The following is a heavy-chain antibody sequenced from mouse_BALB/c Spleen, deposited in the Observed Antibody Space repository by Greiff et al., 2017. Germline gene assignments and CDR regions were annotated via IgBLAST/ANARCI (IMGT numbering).Heavy chain of an antibody. CDR1: GFTFSSFG. Sequence: EVNLVESGGGLVQPGGSRKLSCAASGFTFSSFGMHWVRQAPEKGLEWVAYISSGSSTIYYADTVKGRFTISRDNPKNTLFLQMTSLRSEDTAMYYCARSEVITGLYYFDYWGQGTTLTVSS. CDR3: ARSEVITGLYYFDY. CDR2: ISSGSSTI. D-gene: IGHD1-1*01. V-gene: IGHV5-17*02. J-gene: IGHJ2*01.